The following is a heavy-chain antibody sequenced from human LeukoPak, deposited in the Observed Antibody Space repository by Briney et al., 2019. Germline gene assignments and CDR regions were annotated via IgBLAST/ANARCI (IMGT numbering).Heavy chain of an antibody. D-gene: IGHD6-19*01. CDR1: GYTFSGYW. CDR2: IDPNVDDR. V-gene: IGHV1-2*06. J-gene: IGHJ4*02. Sequence: GASVKVSCKASGYTFSGYWIHWVRQAPGRGLEWMGRIDPNVDDRKYAQKFQGRVTMTRDTSTNTAYMELSSPRSDDTAMYYCARDAAVVGQGSEYWGQGTLVTVSS. CDR3: ARDAAVVGQGSEY.